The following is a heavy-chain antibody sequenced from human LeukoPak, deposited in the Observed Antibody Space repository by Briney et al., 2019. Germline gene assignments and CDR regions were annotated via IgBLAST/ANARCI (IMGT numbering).Heavy chain of an antibody. Sequence: GASVTVSCKASGYTFTGYYMHWVRQAPGQGLEWMGRINPNSGGTNYAQKFRGRVTMTRDTSISTAYMELSRLRSDDTAVYYCARVDYYDSSGYSGMDVWGQGTTVTVSS. CDR2: INPNSGGT. V-gene: IGHV1-2*06. D-gene: IGHD3-22*01. J-gene: IGHJ6*02. CDR1: GYTFTGYY. CDR3: ARVDYYDSSGYSGMDV.